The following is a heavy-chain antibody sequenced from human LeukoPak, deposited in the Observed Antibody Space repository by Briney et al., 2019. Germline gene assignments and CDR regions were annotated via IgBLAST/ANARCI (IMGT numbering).Heavy chain of an antibody. CDR2: INTDGSTT. CDR1: GFTFSGYW. V-gene: IGHV3-74*01. D-gene: IGHD2/OR15-2a*01. Sequence: GGSLRLSCAASGFTFSGYWMHWVRQAPGKGLVWVSIINTDGSTTRYADSVKGRFTISRDNAKNTLYLQTNSPRVEDTAVYFCARDTSRTMDVWGQGTTVTV. CDR3: ARDTSRTMDV. J-gene: IGHJ6*02.